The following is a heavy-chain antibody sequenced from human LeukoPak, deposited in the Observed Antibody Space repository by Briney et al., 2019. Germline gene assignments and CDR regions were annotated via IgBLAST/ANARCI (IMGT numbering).Heavy chain of an antibody. Sequence: PGGSLRLSCAASGFTFSSYAMNWVRQAPGKGLEWVSSITSSSSYTYYADSAKGRFTISRDNAKNSLYLQMNSLRAEDTAVYYCARDPVAGSYWGQGTLVTVSS. D-gene: IGHD6-19*01. CDR2: ITSSSSYT. CDR3: ARDPVAGSY. V-gene: IGHV3-21*01. J-gene: IGHJ4*02. CDR1: GFTFSSYA.